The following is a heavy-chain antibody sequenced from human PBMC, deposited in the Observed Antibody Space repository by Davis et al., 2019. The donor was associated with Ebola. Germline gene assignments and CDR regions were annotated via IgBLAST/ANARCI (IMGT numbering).Heavy chain of an antibody. CDR1: GGSFSGYY. CDR3: ARHRFSSSSAYFQY. Sequence: SETLSLTCAVYGGSFSGYYWSWIRQPPGKGLEWIGEINHSGSTNYNPSLKSRVTISVDTSKNQFSLKLNSVTAADTAVYYCARHRFSSSSAYFQYWGQGTLVTVSS. D-gene: IGHD6-6*01. CDR2: INHSGST. J-gene: IGHJ1*01. V-gene: IGHV4-34*01.